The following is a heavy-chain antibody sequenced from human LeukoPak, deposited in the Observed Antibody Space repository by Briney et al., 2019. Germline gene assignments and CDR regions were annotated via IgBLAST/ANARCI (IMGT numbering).Heavy chain of an antibody. CDR1: GYTLTELS. CDR3: ATDDCTNGVCPGGY. D-gene: IGHD2-8*01. V-gene: IGHV1-24*01. Sequence: ASVKVSCKVSGYTLTELSMHWVRLAPGKGLEWMGGFDPEDGETIYAQKFQGRVTMTGDTSTDTAYMELSSLRSEDTAVYYCATDDCTNGVCPGGYWGQGTLVTVSS. J-gene: IGHJ4*02. CDR2: FDPEDGET.